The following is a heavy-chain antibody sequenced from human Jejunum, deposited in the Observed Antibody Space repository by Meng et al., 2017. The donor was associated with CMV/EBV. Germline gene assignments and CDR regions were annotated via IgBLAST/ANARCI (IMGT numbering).Heavy chain of an antibody. CDR3: VKGGWLDD. J-gene: IGHJ4*02. CDR2: LTGGDESP. CDR1: GVSFRTFD. D-gene: IGHD2-15*01. Sequence: SCVASGVSFRTFDMAWAGQVPGEGLEWISVLTGGDESPYYADAVKGRFTISRDKSTNTLFLQMDSLRVEDTALYYCVKGGWLDDWGQGTLVTVSS. V-gene: IGHV3-23*01.